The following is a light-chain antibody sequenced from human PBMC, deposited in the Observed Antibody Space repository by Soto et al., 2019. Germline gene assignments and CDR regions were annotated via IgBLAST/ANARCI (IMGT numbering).Light chain of an antibody. CDR1: QSVSSN. J-gene: IGKJ1*01. Sequence: MQGPAPLSVSPAERSTLSSTASQSVSSNLAWYQQKPGQAPRLLIYGASTRATGIPARFSGSGSGTEFTLTISSLHSEDFAVYYCQQYNNWRPETFGQGTKV. V-gene: IGKV3-15*01. CDR2: GAS. CDR3: QQYNNWRPET.